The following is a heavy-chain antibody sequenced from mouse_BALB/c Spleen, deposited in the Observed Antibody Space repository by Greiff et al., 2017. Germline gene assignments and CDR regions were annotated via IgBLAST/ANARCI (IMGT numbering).Heavy chain of an antibody. V-gene: IGHV1-54*01. CDR1: GYAFTNYL. Sequence: QVQLQQSGAELVRPGTSVKVSCKASGYAFTNYLIEWVKQRPGQGLEWIGVINPGSGGTNYNEKFKGKATLTADKSSSTANMQLSSLTSDDSAVYFCARWGAMDYWGQGTSVTVSS. CDR3: ARWGAMDY. J-gene: IGHJ4*01. CDR2: INPGSGGT.